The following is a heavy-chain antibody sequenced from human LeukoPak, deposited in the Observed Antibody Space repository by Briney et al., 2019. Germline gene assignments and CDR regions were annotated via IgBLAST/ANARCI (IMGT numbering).Heavy chain of an antibody. D-gene: IGHD2-2*01. J-gene: IGHJ5*02. Sequence: SETLSLTCTVSGYSISSGYYWAWIRQPPGKGLEWIGSIYHSGSTYNGPSLKSRVTMSVDTPKNQFSLKLTSVTAADTAVYYCARLGYGNRVSCYGWFDPWGQGTLVTVSS. CDR1: GYSISSGYY. CDR3: ARLGYGNRVSCYGWFDP. V-gene: IGHV4-38-2*02. CDR2: IYHSGST.